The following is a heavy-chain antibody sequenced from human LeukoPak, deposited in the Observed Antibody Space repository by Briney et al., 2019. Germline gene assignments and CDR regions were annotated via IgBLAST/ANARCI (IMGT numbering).Heavy chain of an antibody. V-gene: IGHV3-64*01. CDR3: ARAVTKRTNYFDY. CDR1: GFTFCCYA. D-gene: IGHD1-14*01. Sequence: GGSVRLLCGASGFTFCCYAMLWVRQAPGKALEYVSAICSNGGSTYYANSVKGRFTISRDNSKNTLYLEMGSRRAEAMSVYYCARAVTKRTNYFDYWGQGTLVTVSS. J-gene: IGHJ4*02. CDR2: ICSNGGST.